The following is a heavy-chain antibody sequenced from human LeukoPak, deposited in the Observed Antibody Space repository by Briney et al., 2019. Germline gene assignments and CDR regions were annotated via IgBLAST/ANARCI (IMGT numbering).Heavy chain of an antibody. CDR2: INPNSGGT. CDR3: ARDLEWLLPSFDY. D-gene: IGHD3-3*01. Sequence: ASVKVSCKASGYTFTGYYMHWVRQAPGQGLEWMGWINPNSGGTNHAQKFQGRVTMTRDTSISTAYMELSRLRSDDTAVYYCARDLEWLLPSFDYWGQGTLVTVSS. V-gene: IGHV1-2*02. CDR1: GYTFTGYY. J-gene: IGHJ4*02.